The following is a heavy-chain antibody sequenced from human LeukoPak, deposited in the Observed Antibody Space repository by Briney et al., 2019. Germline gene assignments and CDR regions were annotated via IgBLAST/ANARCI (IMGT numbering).Heavy chain of an antibody. D-gene: IGHD3-9*01. J-gene: IGHJ3*02. Sequence: SETLSLTCTGSGGSISSYYWSWIRQPPGKGLEWIGYIYYSGSTNYNPSLKSRVTISVDTSKNQFSLKLSSVTAADTAVYYCARAGGYYDILTGRGLLDDAFDIWGQGTMVTVSS. V-gene: IGHV4-59*01. CDR2: IYYSGST. CDR3: ARAGGYYDILTGRGLLDDAFDI. CDR1: GGSISSYY.